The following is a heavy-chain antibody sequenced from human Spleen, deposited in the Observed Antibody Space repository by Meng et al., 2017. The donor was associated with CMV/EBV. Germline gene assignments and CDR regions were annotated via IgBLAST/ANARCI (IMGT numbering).Heavy chain of an antibody. J-gene: IGHJ6*02. V-gene: IGHV3-21*01. Sequence: GESLKISCAASGFTFSSYTMHWVRQAPGKGLAWVSSISSGSTSIFYADSVKGRFTISRDNAKNSLFLQMNSLSAEDTGVYYCARDRVDCDTSSCFFHGMDVWGQGTTVTVSS. CDR3: ARDRVDCDTSSCFFHGMDV. CDR2: ISSGSTSI. CDR1: GFTFSSYT. D-gene: IGHD2-2*01.